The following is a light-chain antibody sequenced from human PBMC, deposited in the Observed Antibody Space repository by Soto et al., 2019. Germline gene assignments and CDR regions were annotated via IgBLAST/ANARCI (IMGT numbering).Light chain of an antibody. Sequence: QSVLTQPPSVSGAPGQRGTISCTWSSSNIGAGYDVHWYQWLPGTAPKLLIYGSSYRPSGVPDRFSGSKSGTSASLAITGLQAEDEADYLCQSYDSSLSGLLFGGGTKVTVL. CDR1: SSNIGAGYD. CDR3: QSYDSSLSGLL. J-gene: IGLJ2*01. V-gene: IGLV1-40*01. CDR2: GSS.